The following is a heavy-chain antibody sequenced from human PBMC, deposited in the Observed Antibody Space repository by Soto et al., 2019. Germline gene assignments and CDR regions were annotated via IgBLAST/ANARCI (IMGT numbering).Heavy chain of an antibody. CDR3: ARSCSSTSCYWFDP. CDR1: GGSFSGYY. D-gene: IGHD2-2*01. Sequence: SETLSLTCAVYGGSFSGYYWSWIRQPPGKGLEWIGEINHSGSTTYNPSPKSRVTISVATSKNKFSLKLRSVTAADTAVYYCARSCSSTSCYWFDPWGQGTLVTVSS. J-gene: IGHJ5*02. CDR2: INHSGST. V-gene: IGHV4-34*01.